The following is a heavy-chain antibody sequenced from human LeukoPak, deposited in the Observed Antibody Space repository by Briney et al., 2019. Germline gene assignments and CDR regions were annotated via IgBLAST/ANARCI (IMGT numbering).Heavy chain of an antibody. CDR1: GYSISSGYS. CDR3: ARALFYFDSSGYSFDY. Sequence: KPSETLSLTCVVSGYSISSGYSWGWIRQPPGKGLEWIGSIYYSGSTYYNPSLKSRVTISVDTSKNQFSLKLSSVTAADTAVYYCARALFYFDSSGYSFDYWGQGTLVTVSS. V-gene: IGHV4-38-2*01. CDR2: IYYSGST. D-gene: IGHD3-22*01. J-gene: IGHJ4*02.